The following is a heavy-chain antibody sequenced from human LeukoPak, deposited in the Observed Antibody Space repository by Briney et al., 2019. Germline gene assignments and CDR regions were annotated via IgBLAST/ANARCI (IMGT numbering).Heavy chain of an antibody. CDR1: GGTFSSYA. CDR3: AREGAGGGQSDAFDI. V-gene: IGHV1-2*02. CDR2: INPNSGGT. Sequence: ASVKVSCKASGGTFSSYAISWVRQAPGQGLEWMGWINPNSGGTNYAQKFQGRVTMTRDTSISTAYMELSRLRSDDTAVYYCAREGAGGGQSDAFDIWGQGTMVTVSS. J-gene: IGHJ3*02. D-gene: IGHD3-16*01.